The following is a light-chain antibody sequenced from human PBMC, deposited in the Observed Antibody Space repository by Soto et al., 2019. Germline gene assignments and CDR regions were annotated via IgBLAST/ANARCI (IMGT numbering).Light chain of an antibody. J-gene: IGKJ4*01. CDR3: QQYNDWPIT. CDR1: QGVSSN. V-gene: IGKV3-15*01. Sequence: VFAPSPATLSMSPGERATLSCWPSQGVSSNLARNKKKPGHAPSLPINGASTRATGIPARFSSSGSGTEFTLPISSLQCKDLAVNYCQQYNDWPITFGGGTRWIS. CDR2: GAS.